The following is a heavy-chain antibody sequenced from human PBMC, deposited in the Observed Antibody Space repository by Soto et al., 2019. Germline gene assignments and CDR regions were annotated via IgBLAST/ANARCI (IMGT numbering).Heavy chain of an antibody. Sequence: ASVKVSCKASGYTFTGYYMHWVRQAPGQGLEWMGWINPNSGGTNYAQKFQGWVTMTRDTSISTAYMELSRLRSDDTAVYYCARGGTNGGNFYFGMDDWGQGTTVTVSS. J-gene: IGHJ6*02. CDR3: ARGGTNGGNFYFGMDD. CDR1: GYTFTGYY. D-gene: IGHD3-16*01. CDR2: INPNSGGT. V-gene: IGHV1-2*04.